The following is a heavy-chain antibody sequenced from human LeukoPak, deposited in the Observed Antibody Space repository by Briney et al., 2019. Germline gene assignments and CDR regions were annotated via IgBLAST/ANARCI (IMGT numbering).Heavy chain of an antibody. J-gene: IGHJ4*02. CDR2: IKQDGSEK. V-gene: IGHV3-7*01. Sequence: GGSLRLSCAASGFTFSSYWMSWVRQAPGKGLEWVANIKQDGSEKYYVDSVKGRFTISRDNARNSLYLQMNSLRAEDTAVYYCARLMYYYGSGSYLYWGQGTLVTVSS. CDR1: GFTFSSYW. CDR3: ARLMYYYGSGSYLY. D-gene: IGHD3-10*01.